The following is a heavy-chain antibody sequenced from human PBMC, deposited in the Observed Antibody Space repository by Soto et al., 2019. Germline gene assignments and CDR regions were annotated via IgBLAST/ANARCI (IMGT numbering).Heavy chain of an antibody. CDR1: GGTFSSYA. CDR2: IIPIFGTA. CDR3: AREDLYSSSHTG. D-gene: IGHD6-13*01. J-gene: IGHJ4*02. Sequence: SVKVSCKASGGTFSSYAISWVRQAPGQGLEWMGGIIPIFGTANYAQRFQGRVTITADKSTSTAYMELSSLRSEDTAVYYCAREDLYSSSHTGWGQGTLVTVSS. V-gene: IGHV1-69*06.